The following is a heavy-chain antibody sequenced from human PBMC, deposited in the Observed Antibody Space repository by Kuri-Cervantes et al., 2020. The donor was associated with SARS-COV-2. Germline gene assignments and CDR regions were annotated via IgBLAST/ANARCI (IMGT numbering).Heavy chain of an antibody. CDR1: GFTVSSNY. D-gene: IGHD2-2*01. CDR2: IYYSGST. V-gene: IGHV4-39*07. Sequence: ESLKISCAASGFTVSSNYMSWVRQAPGKGLEWIGSIYYSGSTYYNPSLKSRVTISVDTSKNQFSLKLSSVTAADTAVYYRARDPGDCSSTSCHPNWFDPWGQGTLVTVSS. CDR3: ARDPGDCSSTSCHPNWFDP. J-gene: IGHJ5*02.